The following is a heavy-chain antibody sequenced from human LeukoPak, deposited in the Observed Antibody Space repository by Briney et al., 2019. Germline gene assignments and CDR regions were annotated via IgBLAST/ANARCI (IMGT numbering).Heavy chain of an antibody. Sequence: GGSLRLSCAVSEFSVSSNYMNWVRQAPGKGLEWVSVIYSGGATYYADSVRGRFTIPRDNSKNMVSLQMTSLGAEDTAVYYCARGRFSGPDDYWGQGTLVTVSS. CDR1: EFSVSSNY. D-gene: IGHD6-19*01. CDR2: IYSGGAT. CDR3: ARGRFSGPDDY. V-gene: IGHV3-53*01. J-gene: IGHJ4*02.